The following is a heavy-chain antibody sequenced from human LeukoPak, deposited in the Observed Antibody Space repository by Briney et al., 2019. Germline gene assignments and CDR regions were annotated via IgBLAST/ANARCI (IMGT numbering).Heavy chain of an antibody. J-gene: IGHJ4*02. V-gene: IGHV1-2*02. CDR1: GYTFTGYY. CDR2: INPNSGGT. Sequence: ALVKVSCNASGYTFTGYYMHWLRQAPGQGLEWMGWINPNSGGTNYAQKFQGRVTMTRDTSISTAYMELSRLRSDDTAVYYCARSGCSSTSCYDYFDYWGQGTLVTVSS. D-gene: IGHD2-2*01. CDR3: ARSGCSSTSCYDYFDY.